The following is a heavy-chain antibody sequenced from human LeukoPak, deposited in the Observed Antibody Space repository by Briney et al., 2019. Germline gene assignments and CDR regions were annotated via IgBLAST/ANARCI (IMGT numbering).Heavy chain of an antibody. CDR2: IGGGGGST. CDR3: AKGSGINHYHWIDP. V-gene: IGHV3-23*01. CDR1: EFTFSNYA. Sequence: GGSLRLSCAASEFTFSNYAMNWVRQAPGKGLEWVSGIGGGGGSTYYADSVKGRITISRDNSKNTLYLRMDSLRAEDTALYYCAKGSGINHYHWIDPWGQGTLVTVSS. J-gene: IGHJ5*02. D-gene: IGHD1-14*01.